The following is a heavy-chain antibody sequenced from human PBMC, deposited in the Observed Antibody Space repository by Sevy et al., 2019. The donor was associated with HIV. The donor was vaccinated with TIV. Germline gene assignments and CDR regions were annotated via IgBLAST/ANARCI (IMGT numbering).Heavy chain of an antibody. V-gene: IGHV3-64D*06. D-gene: IGHD1-26*01. CDR3: VTRGGLVGATDFHY. Sequence: GGSLRLSCSASGFTFSSYPMHWVRQAPGKGLEYVSLISGNGGSTYYADSVKGRFTISRDNFKKTLYLQMSSLRAEDTAVYYCVTRGGLVGATDFHYWGQGTRVTVSS. CDR1: GFTFSSYP. CDR2: ISGNGGST. J-gene: IGHJ4*02.